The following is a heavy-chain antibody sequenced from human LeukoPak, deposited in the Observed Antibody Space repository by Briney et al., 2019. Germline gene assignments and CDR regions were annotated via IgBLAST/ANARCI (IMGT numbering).Heavy chain of an antibody. CDR3: ANNRGDSSGYYFE. V-gene: IGHV3-23*01. Sequence: GGSLRLSCAASGFTFSSYAMSWVRQAPGKGLEWVSAISGSGGSTYYADSVKGRFTIPRDNSKNTLYLQMNSLRAEDTAVYYCANNRGDSSGYYFEWGQGTLVTVSS. CDR1: GFTFSSYA. D-gene: IGHD3-22*01. CDR2: ISGSGGST. J-gene: IGHJ4*02.